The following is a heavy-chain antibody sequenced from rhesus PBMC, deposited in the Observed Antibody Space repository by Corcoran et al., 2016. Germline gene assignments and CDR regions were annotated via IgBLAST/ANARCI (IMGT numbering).Heavy chain of an antibody. V-gene: IGHV4-80*01. J-gene: IGHJ4*01. CDR2: INGNSGNT. CDR3: ARLNTVTTNSFDY. D-gene: IGHD4-23*01. CDR1: GGSFSSYW. Sequence: QVQLQESGPGLVKPSETLSLTCAVSGGSFSSYWWSWIRQPPGKGLEWIGEINGNSGNTNYNPSLKSRVTISKDASKNQFSLKLSSVTAADTAVYYCARLNTVTTNSFDYWGQGVLVTVSS.